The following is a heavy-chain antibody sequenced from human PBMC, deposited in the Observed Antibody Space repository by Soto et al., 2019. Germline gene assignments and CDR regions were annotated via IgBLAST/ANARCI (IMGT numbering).Heavy chain of an antibody. V-gene: IGHV4-30-4*01. Sequence: TLSLTCTVSGGSISSGDYYWSWIRQPPGKGLEWIGYIYYSGSTYYNPSLKSRVTISVDTSKNQFSLKLSSVTAADTAVYYCARGTLNYYDSSGSLRHFDYWGQGTLVTVSS. CDR1: GGSISSGDYY. CDR3: ARGTLNYYDSSGSLRHFDY. J-gene: IGHJ4*02. D-gene: IGHD3-22*01. CDR2: IYYSGST.